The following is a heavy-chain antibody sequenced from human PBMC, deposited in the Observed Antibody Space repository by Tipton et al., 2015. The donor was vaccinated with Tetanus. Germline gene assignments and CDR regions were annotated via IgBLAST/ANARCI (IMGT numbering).Heavy chain of an antibody. CDR3: AREADCSGGSFFSGDFDN. J-gene: IGHJ4*02. Sequence: SLRLSCAASGFIFSSYGIHWVRQAPGKGLEWVAVSWYDGTDKYYADSVKGRFTISRDNSKNTLYLQKNSLRAEDTAVYYCAREADCSGGSFFSGDFDNWGQGTQVPVSS. D-gene: IGHD2-15*01. V-gene: IGHV3-33*01. CDR2: SWYDGTDK. CDR1: GFIFSSYG.